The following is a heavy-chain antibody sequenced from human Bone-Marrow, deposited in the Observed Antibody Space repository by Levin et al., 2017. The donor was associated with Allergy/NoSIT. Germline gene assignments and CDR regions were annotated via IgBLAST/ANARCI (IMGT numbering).Heavy chain of an antibody. J-gene: IGHJ4*02. D-gene: IGHD6-19*01. CDR1: EFNFRSHA. Sequence: GGSLRLSCEASEFNFRSHAMHWVRQAPGRGLEWVALISYAGNNKYYADSVKGRFTISRDNSRNTLFLEMNSLRGEDTAVYYCARDRWGAEAASLDYWGQGTRVTVSS. CDR3: ARDRWGAEAASLDY. CDR2: ISYAGNNK. V-gene: IGHV3-30*04.